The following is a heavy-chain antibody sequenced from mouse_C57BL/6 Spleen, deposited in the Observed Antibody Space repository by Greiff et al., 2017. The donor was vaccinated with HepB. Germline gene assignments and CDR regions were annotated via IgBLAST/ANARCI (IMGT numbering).Heavy chain of an antibody. CDR1: GFSLTSYG. D-gene: IGHD2-4*01. CDR2: IWSGGST. CDR3: ARGIYYDYDGYFDV. J-gene: IGHJ1*03. Sequence: VQLQQSGPGLVQPSQSLSITCTVSGFSLTSYGVHWVRQSPGKGLEWLGVIWSGGSTDYNAAFISRLSISKDNSKSQVFFKMNSLQADDTAIYYCARGIYYDYDGYFDVWGTGTTVTVSS. V-gene: IGHV2-2*01.